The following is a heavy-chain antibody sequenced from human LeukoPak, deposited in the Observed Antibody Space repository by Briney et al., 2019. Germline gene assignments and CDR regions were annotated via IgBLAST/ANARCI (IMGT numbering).Heavy chain of an antibody. CDR1: GDSISSSSYY. CDR2: IYYSGST. Sequence: KTSETLSLTCTVSGDSISSSSYYWGWIRQPPGKGLEWIGSIYYSGSTYYNPSLKSRVTISVDTSKNQFSLKLSSVTAADTAVYYCAIEAIQLWSLDWFDPWGQGTLVTVSS. D-gene: IGHD5-18*01. CDR3: AIEAIQLWSLDWFDP. V-gene: IGHV4-39*07. J-gene: IGHJ5*02.